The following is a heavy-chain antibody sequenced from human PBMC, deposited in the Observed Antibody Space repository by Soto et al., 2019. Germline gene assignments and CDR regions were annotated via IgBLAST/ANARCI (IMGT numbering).Heavy chain of an antibody. CDR1: GFTFSDAW. J-gene: IGHJ4*02. D-gene: IGHD6-19*01. CDR2: IKKKTDGGTT. Sequence: EVQLVVSGGGLVKPGGSLRLSCAASGFTFSDAWMSWVRQAPGKGLEWVGLIKKKTDGGTTDFAAPVKGRFTISRDDSKNTLYLQMSSLKPEDTAVYYCRTQWLDWGQGTLVTVSS. V-gene: IGHV3-15*01. CDR3: RTQWLD.